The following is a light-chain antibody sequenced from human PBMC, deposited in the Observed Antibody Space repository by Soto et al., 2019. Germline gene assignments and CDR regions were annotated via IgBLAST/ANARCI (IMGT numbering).Light chain of an antibody. CDR1: SSDVGTYNY. V-gene: IGLV2-14*01. CDR2: EVS. J-gene: IGLJ1*01. Sequence: QSALTQPASVSGSPGQSITISCTGTSSDVGTYNYVSWYQQHPGKAPKLIIYEVSNRPSGVSNRFSGSKSGNTASLTISGFQAEDEADYYCSSYTSSTDYVFGTGTKVTVL. CDR3: SSYTSSTDYV.